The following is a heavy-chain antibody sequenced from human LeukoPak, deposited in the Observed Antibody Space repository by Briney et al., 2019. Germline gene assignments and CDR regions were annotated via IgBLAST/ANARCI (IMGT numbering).Heavy chain of an antibody. D-gene: IGHD6-13*01. CDR2: INHSGST. CDR1: GGSFSGYY. CDR3: ARGQGAGYPKTYYYYMDV. V-gene: IGHV4-34*01. Sequence: SETLSLTCAVYGGSFSGYYWSRIRQPPGKGLEWIGEINHSGSTNYNPSLKSRVTISVDTSKNQFSLKLSSVTAADTAVYYCARGQGAGYPKTYYYYMDVWGKGTTVTVSS. J-gene: IGHJ6*03.